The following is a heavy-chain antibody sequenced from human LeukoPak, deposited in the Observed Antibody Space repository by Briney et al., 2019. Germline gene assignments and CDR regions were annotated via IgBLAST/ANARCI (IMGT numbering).Heavy chain of an antibody. CDR3: ASLRYCSGGSCYSGAFDI. CDR1: GYSFTSYW. D-gene: IGHD2-15*01. J-gene: IGHJ3*02. CDR2: IYPGDSDT. Sequence: GESLKISCKGSGYSFTSYWIGWVRQVPGKGLEWMGIIYPGDSDTRYSPSFQGQVTISADKSISTAYLQWSSLKASDTAMYYCASLRYCSGGSCYSGAFDIWGQGTMVTVSS. V-gene: IGHV5-51*01.